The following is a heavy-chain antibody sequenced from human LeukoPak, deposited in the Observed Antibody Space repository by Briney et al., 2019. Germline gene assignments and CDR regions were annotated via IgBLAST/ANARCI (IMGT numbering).Heavy chain of an antibody. D-gene: IGHD3-10*01. CDR3: ARDLGVDSDNAYLDY. J-gene: IGHJ4*02. CDR1: GFTFSSYS. Sequence: GGSLRLSCAVSGFTFSSYSMNWVRQAPGKGLEWVSYIRGSGRTIYYADSMKGRFTISRDNAKKSLYLQMNSLRAEEPAVYYCARDLGVDSDNAYLDYWGQGTLLTLSS. CDR2: IRGSGRTI. V-gene: IGHV3-48*01.